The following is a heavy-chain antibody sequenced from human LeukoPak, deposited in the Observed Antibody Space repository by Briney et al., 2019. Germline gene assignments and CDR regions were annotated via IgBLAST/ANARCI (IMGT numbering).Heavy chain of an antibody. J-gene: IGHJ4*02. CDR3: ARDGSPFDS. D-gene: IGHD6-25*01. V-gene: IGHV3-7*01. CDR1: GFTFSSYW. CDR2: INLDGSEK. Sequence: GGSLRLSCAASGFTFSSYWMSWVRQAPGKGLEWVANINLDGSEKYYVDSVKGRFTISRDNAKKSLYLQMNSLRAEDTAVYYCARDGSPFDSWGQGTLVTVSS.